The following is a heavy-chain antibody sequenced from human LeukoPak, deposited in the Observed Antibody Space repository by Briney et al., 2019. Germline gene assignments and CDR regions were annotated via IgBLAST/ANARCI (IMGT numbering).Heavy chain of an antibody. J-gene: IGHJ4*02. V-gene: IGHV3-23*01. CDR2: ISGIGGST. D-gene: IGHD6-13*01. CDR3: AKDRAAAGNFDY. Sequence: PGGCLRLSCAVSGFPFSSYAMSWVPQAPGKGLEWVSDISGIGGSTYYADSVKGRFTISRDNSKNTLYLQMNSLRAEDTAVYYCAKDRAAAGNFDYWGQGTLVTVSS. CDR1: GFPFSSYA.